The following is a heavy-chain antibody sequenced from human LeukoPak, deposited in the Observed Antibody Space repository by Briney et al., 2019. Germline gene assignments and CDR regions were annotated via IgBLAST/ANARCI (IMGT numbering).Heavy chain of an antibody. Sequence: ASVKVSCKASGYTFTNYYMNWVRQAPGQGLEWMGIINPSGGSASYAQKFQGRVTVTRDTSTSTVYMELSSLRSEDTAMYYCAREGEIGYDLSDYWGQGTLVTVSS. CDR1: GYTFTNYY. CDR2: INPSGGSA. D-gene: IGHD5-12*01. CDR3: AREGEIGYDLSDY. J-gene: IGHJ4*02. V-gene: IGHV1-46*01.